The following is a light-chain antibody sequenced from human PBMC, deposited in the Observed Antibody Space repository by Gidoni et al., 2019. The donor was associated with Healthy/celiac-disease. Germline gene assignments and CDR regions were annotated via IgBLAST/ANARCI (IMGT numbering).Light chain of an antibody. CDR1: NIGRKS. Sequence: SYVLTQPTSVSVAPGQTARITCGGNNIGRKSVHWYQHKPGKAPMLVVYDYSDRPSGIPERFSGSNSWNTATLTISRVEAVDDADYFCQVWDSSSDHYVFGTGTKVTVL. J-gene: IGLJ1*01. CDR3: QVWDSSSDHYV. CDR2: DYS. V-gene: IGLV3-21*02.